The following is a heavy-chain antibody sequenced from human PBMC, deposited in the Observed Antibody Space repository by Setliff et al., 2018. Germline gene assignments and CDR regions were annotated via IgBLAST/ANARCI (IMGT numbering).Heavy chain of an antibody. D-gene: IGHD6-6*01. CDR3: AKSSGSSSSTNLEY. Sequence: GGSLRRSCRTSGFTFSSYTMNWVRQAPGKGLEWVSAITDDGGTTHYAGSVLGRFTISRDNSNSALYLQMHSLRVDGTALYYCAKSSGSSSSTNLEYLGPGTLVTVSS. V-gene: IGHV3-23*01. CDR1: GFTFSSYT. CDR2: ITDDGGTT. J-gene: IGHJ4*02.